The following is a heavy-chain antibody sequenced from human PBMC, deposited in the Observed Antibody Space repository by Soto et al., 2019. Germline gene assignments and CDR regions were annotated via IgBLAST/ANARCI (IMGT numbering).Heavy chain of an antibody. D-gene: IGHD1-1*01. V-gene: IGHV3-23*01. CDR1: GFNFTSYA. J-gene: IGHJ6*03. Sequence: GGSKRVSCAASGFNFTSYAMSWVRQNTGKGLEWVSAISGSGGSTYYADSVKGRFTISRDNSKNTLYLQMNSLRAEDTAVYYCAKTHDPYYYYYMDVWGKGTTVTVSS. CDR3: AKTHDPYYYYYMDV. CDR2: ISGSGGST.